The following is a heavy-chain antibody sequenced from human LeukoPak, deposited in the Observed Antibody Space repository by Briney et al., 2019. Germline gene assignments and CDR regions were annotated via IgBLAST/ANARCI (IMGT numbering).Heavy chain of an antibody. V-gene: IGHV3-23*01. Sequence: GASLRLFCVASGLTFSTYSMTWVRQAPGKGLEWLSSISSGGTFTYYADSVKGRFTISRDNSKSTLYLQMNSLRAEDTAVYYCAKCSPSCFNGLDVWGQGTTVTVSS. CDR1: GLTFSTYS. J-gene: IGHJ6*02. CDR2: ISSGGTFT. D-gene: IGHD3-10*02. CDR3: AKCSPSCFNGLDV.